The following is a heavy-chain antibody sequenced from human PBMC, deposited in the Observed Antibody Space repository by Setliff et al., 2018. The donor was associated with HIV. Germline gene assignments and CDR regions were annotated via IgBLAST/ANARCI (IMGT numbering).Heavy chain of an antibody. V-gene: IGHV4-39*01. Sequence: SETLSLTCTVSGGSVGSGSYYWSWIRQPPGKGLEWIGSVYFRGSTYYNPSLESRVAMSVDTSTNQFSLKLISVTAADTSVYYCARQEIFGLVRGVISWGQGTLVTVSS. CDR2: VYFRGST. D-gene: IGHD3-10*01. CDR3: ARQEIFGLVRGVIS. CDR1: GGSVGSGSYY. J-gene: IGHJ5*02.